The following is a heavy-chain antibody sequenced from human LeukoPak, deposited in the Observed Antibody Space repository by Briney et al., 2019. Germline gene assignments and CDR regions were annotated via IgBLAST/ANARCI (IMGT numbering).Heavy chain of an antibody. D-gene: IGHD3-16*01. CDR1: GYTFINYG. V-gene: IGHV1-18*01. Sequence: ASVKVSCKASGYTFINYGISWVRQAPGQGLEWMGWISVYNGNTNYAQKLQGRVTMTTDTSTSTAYMELRSLRSDDTAVYYCAKDGAVRGAFYNLGQGTMVTVSS. J-gene: IGHJ3*02. CDR3: AKDGAVRGAFYN. CDR2: ISVYNGNT.